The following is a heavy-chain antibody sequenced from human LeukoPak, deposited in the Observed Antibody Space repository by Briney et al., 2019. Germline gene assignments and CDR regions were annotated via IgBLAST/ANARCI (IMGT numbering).Heavy chain of an antibody. CDR3: ARDYCGSCPFDY. V-gene: IGHV4-34*01. CDR1: GGSFSGYY. D-gene: IGHD2-15*01. J-gene: IGHJ4*02. Sequence: PSETLSLTCAVYGGSFSGYYWSWIRQPPGKGLEWIGEINHSGSTNYNPSLKSRVTISVDTSKNQFSLKLSSVTAADTAVYYCARDYCGSCPFDYWGQGTLVTVSS. CDR2: INHSGST.